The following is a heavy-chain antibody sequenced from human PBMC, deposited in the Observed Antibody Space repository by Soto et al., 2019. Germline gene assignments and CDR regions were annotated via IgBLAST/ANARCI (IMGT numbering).Heavy chain of an antibody. J-gene: IGHJ4*02. CDR2: ISSTGSNK. CDR3: AKVSASTSGWYGSGWGTFDS. CDR1: GFTFTSHG. Sequence: VHLVESGGGVVQPGGSLSLSCAASGFTFTSHGMHWVRHAPGKGLDWVAAISSTGSNKYYADSVKGRFTISRSDYTNTLYLEMKSLRVEDTAIYYCAKVSASTSGWYGSGWGTFDSWGQGTLVTVSS. V-gene: IGHV3-30*18. D-gene: IGHD6-19*01.